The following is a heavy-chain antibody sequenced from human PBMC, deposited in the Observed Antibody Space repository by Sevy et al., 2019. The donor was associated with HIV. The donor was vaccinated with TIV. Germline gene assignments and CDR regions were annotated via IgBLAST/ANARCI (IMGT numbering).Heavy chain of an antibody. CDR3: VSDNCGYFLFDH. V-gene: IGHV3-30-3*01. D-gene: IGHD2-21*01. CDR2: ISQTYDGSKK. CDR1: GFTFGSYV. Sequence: GGSLRLSCAASGFTFGSYVLHWVRQAPGKGLEWVALISQTYDGSKKYYADSVKGGFIIYRDNSKNTLYVQIVSLKLEDTAVYYCVSDNCGYFLFDHWGQGTLVTVSS. J-gene: IGHJ4*02.